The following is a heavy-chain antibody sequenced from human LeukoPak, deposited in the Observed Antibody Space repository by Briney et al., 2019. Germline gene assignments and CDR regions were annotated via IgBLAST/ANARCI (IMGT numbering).Heavy chain of an antibody. CDR3: ARGYCSGGSCYYAFDI. Sequence: SGGSLRLSCAASGFTLSSNYMSWVRQAPGKGLEWVSEIYSGGSTYYADSVKGRFTISRDNSKNTLYLQMNSLRAEDTAVYYCARGYCSGGSCYYAFDIWGQGTMVTVSS. J-gene: IGHJ3*02. CDR1: GFTLSSNY. V-gene: IGHV3-53*01. D-gene: IGHD2-15*01. CDR2: IYSGGST.